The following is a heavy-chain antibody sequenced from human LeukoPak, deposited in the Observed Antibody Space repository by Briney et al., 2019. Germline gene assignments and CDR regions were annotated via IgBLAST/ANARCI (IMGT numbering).Heavy chain of an antibody. D-gene: IGHD4-23*01. Sequence: GGSLRLSCAASGFTFSSYGMSWVRQAPGKGLEWVSATSASGVSTYYADSVKGRFTISRDNSKNTLYLQTNSLRAEDTALYYCAKRSDYGGNWNYFDYWGQGTLVTVSS. V-gene: IGHV3-23*01. CDR2: TSASGVST. CDR3: AKRSDYGGNWNYFDY. CDR1: GFTFSSYG. J-gene: IGHJ4*02.